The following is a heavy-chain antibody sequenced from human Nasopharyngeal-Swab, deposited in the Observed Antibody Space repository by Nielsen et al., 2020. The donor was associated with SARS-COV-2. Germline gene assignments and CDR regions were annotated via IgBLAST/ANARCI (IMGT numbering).Heavy chain of an antibody. CDR3: ARTTVKNWYFDL. CDR1: GGTFSSYA. Sequence: SVKVSCKASGGTFSSYAISWVRQAPGQGLEWMGGIIPIFGTANYAQKFQGRVTITADESTSTVYMELSSLRSEDTAVYYCARTTVKNWYFDLWGRGTLVTVSS. V-gene: IGHV1-69*13. J-gene: IGHJ2*01. D-gene: IGHD4-17*01. CDR2: IIPIFGTA.